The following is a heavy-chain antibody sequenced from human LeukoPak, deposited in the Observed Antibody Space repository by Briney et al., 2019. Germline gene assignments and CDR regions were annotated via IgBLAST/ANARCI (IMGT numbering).Heavy chain of an antibody. CDR2: IYYSGST. J-gene: IGHJ4*02. V-gene: IGHV4-39*07. D-gene: IGHD5-18*01. CDR1: GGSISSSNYY. Sequence: SETLSLTCTVSGGSISSSNYYWGWIRQPPGKGLEWIASIYYSGSTNYNPSLKSRVTISVDTSKNQFSLKLSSVTAADTAVYYCARVNSAMVDYWGQGTLVTVSS. CDR3: ARVNSAMVDY.